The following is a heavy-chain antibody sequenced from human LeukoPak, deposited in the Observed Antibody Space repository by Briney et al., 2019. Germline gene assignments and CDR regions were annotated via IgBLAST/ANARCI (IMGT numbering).Heavy chain of an antibody. Sequence: PSQTLSLTCTVSGGSISSGSYYWSWIRQPAGKGLEWIGRIYTSGSTNYNPSLKSRVTISVDTSKNQFSLKLSSVTAADTAVYYFARDSVVPAAIPTKRWFDPSGQGTLVTVSS. CDR1: GGSISSGSYY. V-gene: IGHV4-61*02. CDR3: ARDSVVPAAIPTKRWFDP. D-gene: IGHD2-2*02. CDR2: IYTSGST. J-gene: IGHJ5*02.